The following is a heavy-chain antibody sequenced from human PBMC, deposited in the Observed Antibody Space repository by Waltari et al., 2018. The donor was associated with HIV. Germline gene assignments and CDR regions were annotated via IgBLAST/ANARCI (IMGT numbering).Heavy chain of an antibody. CDR1: GGSISSGRYY. V-gene: IGHV4-61*02. J-gene: IGHJ4*02. CDR3: AGGMIFGVVTGSY. Sequence: QVQLQESGPGLVKPSQTLSLTCTVSGGSISSGRYYWSWLRQPAGKGLEWIGRIYTSGSTNYNPSLKSRVTISVDTSKNQFSLKLSSVTAADTAVYYCAGGMIFGVVTGSYWGQGTLVTVSS. D-gene: IGHD3-3*01. CDR2: IYTSGST.